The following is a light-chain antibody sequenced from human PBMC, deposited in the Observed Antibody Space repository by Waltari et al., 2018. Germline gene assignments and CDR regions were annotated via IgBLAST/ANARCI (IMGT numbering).Light chain of an antibody. CDR3: CSYAGSATWV. CDR1: SSDVGSYNL. CDR2: EGS. V-gene: IGLV2-23*01. J-gene: IGLJ2*01. Sequence: QSALTQPASVSGSPGQSITISCTGTSSDVGSYNLVSWYQQHPGKAPKAMIYEGSKRTSGVSNRFAGSKSGNTASLTISGLQAEDEADYYCCSYAGSATWVFGGGTKLTVL.